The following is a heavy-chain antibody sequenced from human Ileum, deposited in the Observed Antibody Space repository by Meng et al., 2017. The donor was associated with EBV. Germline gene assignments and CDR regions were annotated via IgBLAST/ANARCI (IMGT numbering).Heavy chain of an antibody. CDR2: IYHSGST. J-gene: IGHJ4*02. V-gene: IGHV4-4*02. CDR1: GGSMSSTNW. CDR3: ARADKVRFDY. Sequence: QGQRRGSGPGLVKPSGTLSLPCAVSGGSMSSTNWWSWVRQPPGKGLEWIGEIYHSGSTNYNPSLKSRVSISVDKSKNQFSLKLSSVTAADTAVYYCARADKVRFDYWGQGTLVTVSS.